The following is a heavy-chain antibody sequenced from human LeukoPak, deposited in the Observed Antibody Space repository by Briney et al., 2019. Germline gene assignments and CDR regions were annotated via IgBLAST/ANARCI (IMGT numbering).Heavy chain of an antibody. D-gene: IGHD1-26*01. Sequence: GGSLRLSCAASGVIVSSHFMCWVRQAPGKGLEWVSVTYSGGSTYSADSVKGRFTISRDNSKNTLYLHMNSLRAEDTAVYYCASTFGGTYTAFDYWGQGTLVTVSS. J-gene: IGHJ4*02. CDR3: ASTFGGTYTAFDY. V-gene: IGHV3-66*01. CDR1: GVIVSSHF. CDR2: TYSGGST.